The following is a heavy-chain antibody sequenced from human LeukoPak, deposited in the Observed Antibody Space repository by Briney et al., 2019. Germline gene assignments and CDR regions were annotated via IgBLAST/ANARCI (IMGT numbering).Heavy chain of an antibody. Sequence: PGGSLRLSCAASGFTFSSYRMNWVRQAPGKGLEWVSSISSSSSYIYYADSVKGRFTISRDNAKNSLYLQMNSLRAEDTAVYYCARDSQYSSGWYFRGGYYGMDVWGQGTTVTVSS. V-gene: IGHV3-21*01. CDR2: ISSSSSYI. J-gene: IGHJ6*02. CDR1: GFTFSSYR. D-gene: IGHD6-19*01. CDR3: ARDSQYSSGWYFRGGYYGMDV.